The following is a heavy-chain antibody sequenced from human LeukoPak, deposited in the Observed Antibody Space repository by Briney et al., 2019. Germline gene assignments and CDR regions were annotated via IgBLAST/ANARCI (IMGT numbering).Heavy chain of an antibody. V-gene: IGHV3-53*01. J-gene: IGHJ4*02. CDR1: GFTVSSNY. Sequence: GGSLRLSCAASGFTVSSNYMSWVRQAPGKGLEWVSVIYSGGSTYYADSAKGRFTISRDNSKNTLYLQMNSLRAEDTAVYYCARSRRDGYNFGYFDYWGQGTLVTVSS. D-gene: IGHD5-24*01. CDR3: ARSRRDGYNFGYFDY. CDR2: IYSGGST.